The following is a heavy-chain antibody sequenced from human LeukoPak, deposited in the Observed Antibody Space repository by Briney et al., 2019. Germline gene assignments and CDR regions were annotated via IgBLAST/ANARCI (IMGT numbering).Heavy chain of an antibody. V-gene: IGHV3-48*03. CDR3: ARDGPIGSGYYSDYYYYYMDV. J-gene: IGHJ6*03. CDR1: GFTFSSYE. D-gene: IGHD3-22*01. Sequence: GGSLRLSCAASGFTFSSYEMNWVRQAPGKGLEWASYISSSGSTIYYADSVKGRFTISRDNAKSSLYLQMNSLRAEDTAVYYCARDGPIGSGYYSDYYYYYMDVWGKGTTVTISS. CDR2: ISSSGSTI.